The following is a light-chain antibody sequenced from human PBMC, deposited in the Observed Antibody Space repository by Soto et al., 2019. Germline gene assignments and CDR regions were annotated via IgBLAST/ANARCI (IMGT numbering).Light chain of an antibody. V-gene: IGKV3-20*01. CDR3: QQYGSSPTT. Sequence: EIVLTQSPGTLSLSPGERATLSCGASQTVTSNYLAWYQQKPGQAPRLLIFGASIRDTGIPDRFSGSGSGTDFALTISRLEPEDSAVYHCQQYGSSPTTFGQGTKVEIK. J-gene: IGKJ1*01. CDR1: QTVTSNY. CDR2: GAS.